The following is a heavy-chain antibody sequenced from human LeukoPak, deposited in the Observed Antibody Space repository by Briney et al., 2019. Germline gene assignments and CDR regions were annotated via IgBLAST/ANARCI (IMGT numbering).Heavy chain of an antibody. V-gene: IGHV6-1*01. CDR2: TYYRSKWFY. CDR3: AGDTVAGNYFGY. CDR1: GDSVSSNTAT. J-gene: IGHJ4*02. Sequence: SQTLSLTCAISGDSVSSNTATWNWVRQSPSRGLEWLGRTYYRSKWFYEYALSVKSRITVNPDTSKNQFSLKLNSVTPEDTAVYYCAGDTVAGNYFGYWGQGTLVTVSS. D-gene: IGHD6-19*01.